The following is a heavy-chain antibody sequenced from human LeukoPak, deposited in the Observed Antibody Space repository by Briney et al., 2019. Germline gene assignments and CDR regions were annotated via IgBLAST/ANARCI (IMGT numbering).Heavy chain of an antibody. Sequence: SETLSLTCAVYGGSFSGYYWSWIRQPPGKGLEWIGEINHSGSTNYNPSLKSRVTISVDTTKNQFSLKLSSVTAADTAVYYCARVGGVTPPPHYYFDYWGQGTLVTVSS. D-gene: IGHD2-8*02. CDR3: ARVGGVTPPPHYYFDY. CDR1: GGSFSGYY. CDR2: INHSGST. J-gene: IGHJ4*02. V-gene: IGHV4-34*01.